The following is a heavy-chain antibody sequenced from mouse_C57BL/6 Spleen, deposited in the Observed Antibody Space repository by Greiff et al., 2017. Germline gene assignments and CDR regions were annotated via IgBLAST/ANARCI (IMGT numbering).Heavy chain of an antibody. J-gene: IGHJ2*01. V-gene: IGHV3-6*01. CDR3: ARADDGYGFDY. CDR1: GYSITSGYY. Sequence: VQLKESGPGLVKPSQSLSLTCSVTGYSITSGYYWNWIRQFPGNKLEWMGYISYDGSNNYNPSLKNRISITRDTSKNQFFLKLNSVTTEDTATYYCARADDGYGFDYWGQGTTLTVSS. D-gene: IGHD2-3*01. CDR2: ISYDGSN.